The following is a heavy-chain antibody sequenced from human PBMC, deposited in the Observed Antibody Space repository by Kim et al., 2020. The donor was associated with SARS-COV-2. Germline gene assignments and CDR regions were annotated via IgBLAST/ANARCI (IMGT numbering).Heavy chain of an antibody. D-gene: IGHD1-26*01. V-gene: IGHV1-69*01. CDR3: ARAEGDGHNPYYFDY. J-gene: IGHJ4*02. Sequence: KFQGRVTITADESTSTAYMELSSLRSEDTAVYYCARAEGDGHNPYYFDYWGQGTLVTVSS.